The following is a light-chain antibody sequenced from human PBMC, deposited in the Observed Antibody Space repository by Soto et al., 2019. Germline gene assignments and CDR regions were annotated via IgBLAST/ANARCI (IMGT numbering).Light chain of an antibody. CDR3: LLYSGGAQPVV. CDR2: STN. Sequence: QAVVTQEPSLTVSPGGTVTLTCASSTGAVTSGHYPNWFQQKPGQAPRALIYSTNKKHSWTPARVSGSLLGGKAALTLSGVQPEDEAEYYCLLYSGGAQPVVFGGGTKVTVL. V-gene: IGLV7-43*01. CDR1: TGAVTSGHY. J-gene: IGLJ2*01.